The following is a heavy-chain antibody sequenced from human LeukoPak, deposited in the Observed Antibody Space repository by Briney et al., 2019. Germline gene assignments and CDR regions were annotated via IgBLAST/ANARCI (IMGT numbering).Heavy chain of an antibody. V-gene: IGHV3-23*01. CDR1: GFTFSSYA. CDR3: ARDSGFSGTQRGEY. D-gene: IGHD2/OR15-2a*01. J-gene: IGHJ4*02. CDR2: ISGSGGST. Sequence: PGGSLRLSCAASGFTFSSYAMSWVRQALGKGLEWVSAISGSGGSTYYADSVKGRFTISRDNSKNTLYLQMNSLRAEDTAVYYCARDSGFSGTQRGEYWGQGTLVTVSS.